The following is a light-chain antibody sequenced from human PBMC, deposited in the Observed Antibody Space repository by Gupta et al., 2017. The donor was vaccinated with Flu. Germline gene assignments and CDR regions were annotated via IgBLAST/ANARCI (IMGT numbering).Light chain of an antibody. CDR3: CSYAGSNTP. V-gene: IGLV2-23*02. CDR2: EVT. J-gene: IGLJ3*02. CDR1: SSDVGSFHL. Sequence: QSALPQPASVSGSPGRSITIFCTGTSSDVGSFHLVSWYQQHPGKAPNIIIYEVTHRPSGVSVRFSGSKSGNTASLTISGLQAEDEADYYCCSYAGSNTPFGGGTKLTVL.